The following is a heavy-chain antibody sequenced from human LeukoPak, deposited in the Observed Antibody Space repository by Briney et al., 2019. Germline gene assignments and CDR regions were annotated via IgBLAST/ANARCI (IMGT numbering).Heavy chain of an antibody. J-gene: IGHJ4*02. Sequence: GGSLRLSCAASGFTFSSHWMSWVRQAPGKGLEWVANIKQDGSEKYYVDSVKGRFTISRDNAKNSLYLQMNSLRVEDTAVYHCASTQTFDYWGQGTLVTVPS. V-gene: IGHV3-7*05. CDR1: GFTFSSHW. CDR2: IKQDGSEK. CDR3: ASTQTFDY.